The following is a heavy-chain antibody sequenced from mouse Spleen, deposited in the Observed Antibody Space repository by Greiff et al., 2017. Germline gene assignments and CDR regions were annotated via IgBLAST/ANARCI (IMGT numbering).Heavy chain of an antibody. CDR1: GFTFSSYA. D-gene: IGHD1-2*01. J-gene: IGHJ4*01. CDR2: ISSGGGNT. V-gene: IGHV5-9*04. CDR3: ARQGTTATMDY. Sequence: EVKVVESGGGLVKLGGSLKLSCAASGFTFSSYAMSWVRQTPEKRLEWVATISSGGGNTYYPDSVKGRFTISRDNAKNTLYLQMSSLKSEDTAMYYCARQGTTATMDYWGQGTSVTVSS.